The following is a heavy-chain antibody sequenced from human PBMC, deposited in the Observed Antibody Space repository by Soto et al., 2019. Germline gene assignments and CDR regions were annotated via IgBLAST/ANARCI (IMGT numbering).Heavy chain of an antibody. CDR3: ARDHQAAGDAFDI. CDR1: GGSISSYY. V-gene: IGHV4-59*01. CDR2: IYYSGST. Sequence: SETLSLTCTVSGGSISSYYWSWIRQPPGKGLEWIGYIYYSGSTNYNPSLKSRVTISVDTSKNQFSLKLSSVTAADTAVYYCARDHQAAGDAFDIWGQGTMVTVSS. D-gene: IGHD6-13*01. J-gene: IGHJ3*02.